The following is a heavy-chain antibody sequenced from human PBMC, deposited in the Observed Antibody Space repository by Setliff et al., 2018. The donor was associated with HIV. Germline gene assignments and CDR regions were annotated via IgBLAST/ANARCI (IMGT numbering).Heavy chain of an antibody. V-gene: IGHV3-23*01. Sequence: LRLSCAASGFTFSIYAMSWVRQAPGKGLEWVSGISGSGGTTNYADSVRGRFTISRDNSKNTLYLQMNSLRAEDTAVYYCAKSSWWEPRAYWGQGTLVTVSS. D-gene: IGHD2-15*01. CDR2: ISGSGGTT. CDR1: GFTFSIYA. CDR3: AKSSWWEPRAY. J-gene: IGHJ4*02.